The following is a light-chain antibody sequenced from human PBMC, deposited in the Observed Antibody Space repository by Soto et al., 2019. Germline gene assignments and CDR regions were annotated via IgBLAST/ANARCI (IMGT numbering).Light chain of an antibody. CDR3: QQYDNLPP. CDR2: DAS. CDR1: QDISNY. V-gene: IGKV1-33*01. J-gene: IGKJ5*01. Sequence: DIQMTQSPSSLSASVGDRVTITCQASQDISNYLNWYQQKPGKAPKLLIYDASNLETGVPSRFSGSGSGTDFTFTISSLQPEDIATYYCQQYDNLPPFGQGTPLEIK.